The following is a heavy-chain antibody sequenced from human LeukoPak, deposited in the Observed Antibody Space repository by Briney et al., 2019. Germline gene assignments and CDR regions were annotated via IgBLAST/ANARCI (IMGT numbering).Heavy chain of an antibody. CDR2: INGNSGGT. D-gene: IGHD2-21*02. J-gene: IGHJ4*02. V-gene: IGHV1-2*02. Sequence: GASVKVSCKASGYTFTGYYIHWVRQAPGQGLEWMGWINGNSGGTKYAQKFQGRVTMTRDTSISTTYMELSTLRSDDKAVYYCARGTYCVPDCYSRPFFDYWGQGTLVTVSS. CDR1: GYTFTGYY. CDR3: ARGTYCVPDCYSRPFFDY.